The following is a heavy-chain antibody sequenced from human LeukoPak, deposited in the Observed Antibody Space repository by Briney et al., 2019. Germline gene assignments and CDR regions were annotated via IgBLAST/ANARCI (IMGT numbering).Heavy chain of an antibody. CDR3: ATTNDGGGYQWGDFFDF. Sequence: SVKVSCKASGGTSNSHAISWVRQAPGQGLEWMGRIIPNLGTTNRAQNFQDRVTLSADKSTNTAYMELTSLTSDDTAVYYCATTNDGGGYQWGDFFDFWGQGTLVTVSS. J-gene: IGHJ4*02. CDR2: IIPNLGTT. V-gene: IGHV1-69*04. D-gene: IGHD3-22*01. CDR1: GGTSNSHA.